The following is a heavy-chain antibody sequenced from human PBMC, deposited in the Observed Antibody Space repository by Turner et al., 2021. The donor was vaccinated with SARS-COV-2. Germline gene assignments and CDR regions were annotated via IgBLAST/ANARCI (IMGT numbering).Heavy chain of an antibody. CDR3: ANMERDY. V-gene: IGHV4-59*01. J-gene: IGHJ4*02. CDR2: IYDSGST. Sequence: QVQLQESGPGLVKPSETLSLTCTVSGGSISSYYWSWIRQPPGKGLEWIGYIYDSGSTNYSPSLKSRVTISVDTSKNQFSLKLSSVTAADTAVYYCANMERDYWGQGTLVTVSS. CDR1: GGSISSYY. D-gene: IGHD3-10*01.